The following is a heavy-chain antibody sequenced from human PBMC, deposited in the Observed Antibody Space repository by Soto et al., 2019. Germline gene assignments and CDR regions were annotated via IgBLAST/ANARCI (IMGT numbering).Heavy chain of an antibody. CDR3: ARQVDSGYDSAYYYYYYMDV. V-gene: IGHV5-51*01. CDR2: VYPGDSDT. D-gene: IGHD5-12*01. Sequence: GESLKISCKGSGYSFTSYWIGWVRQMPGKGLEWMGIVYPGDSDTRYSPSFQGQVTISADKSISTAYLQWSSLKASDTAMYYCARQVDSGYDSAYYYYYYMDVWGKGTTVTVSS. CDR1: GYSFTSYW. J-gene: IGHJ6*03.